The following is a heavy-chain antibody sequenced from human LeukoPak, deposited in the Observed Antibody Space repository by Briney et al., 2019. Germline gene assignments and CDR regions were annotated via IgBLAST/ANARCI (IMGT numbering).Heavy chain of an antibody. D-gene: IGHD3-22*01. Sequence: ASVKVSCKASGYTFTSYGISWVRQAPGQGLEWMGWISAYNGNTNYAQKLQGRVTMTTDTSTSTAYMELRSLRSDDTAVYYCARDGEYYYDSSGYYLVASEVGYWGQGTLVTVSS. CDR3: ARDGEYYYDSSGYYLVASEVGY. V-gene: IGHV1-18*01. CDR1: GYTFTSYG. CDR2: ISAYNGNT. J-gene: IGHJ4*02.